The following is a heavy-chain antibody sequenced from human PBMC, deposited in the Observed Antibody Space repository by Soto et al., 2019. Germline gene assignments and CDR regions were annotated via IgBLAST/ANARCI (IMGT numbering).Heavy chain of an antibody. D-gene: IGHD4-17*01. V-gene: IGHV3-33*01. CDR3: ARDLNHYGELGLDS. CDR2: IWYDGSYK. J-gene: IGHJ5*01. Sequence: QVQLVESGGGVVQPGRSLRLSCATSGFTFSRYGMHWVRQAPGKGLEWVTLIWYDGSYKNYADSVKGRFTISRDNSKNQLYRQMSSVRAEDTAVYYCARDLNHYGELGLDSWGQGTLVTVSS. CDR1: GFTFSRYG.